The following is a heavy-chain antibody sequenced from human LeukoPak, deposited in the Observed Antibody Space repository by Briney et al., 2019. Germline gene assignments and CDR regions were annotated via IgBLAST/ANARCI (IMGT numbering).Heavy chain of an antibody. CDR3: ANVRYYDFWSGKYYYYMDV. D-gene: IGHD3-3*01. V-gene: IGHV1-69*06. J-gene: IGHJ6*03. CDR2: IIPIFGTA. CDR1: GGTFSSYA. Sequence: SVKVSCKASGGTFSSYAISWVRQAPGQGLEWMGGIIPIFGTANYAQKFQGRVTITADKSTSTAYMELSSLRSEDTAVYYCANVRYYDFWSGKYYYYMDVWGKGTTVTVSS.